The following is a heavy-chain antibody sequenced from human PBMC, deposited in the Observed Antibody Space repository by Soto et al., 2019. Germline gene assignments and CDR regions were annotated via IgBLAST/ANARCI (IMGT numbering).Heavy chain of an antibody. J-gene: IGHJ4*02. CDR3: ARDRGWSLFDY. CDR2: TNSDGSDT. Sequence: PGGSLRLSCAASGFTFSTYWMYWVRQAPGKGLVWVSRTNSDGSDTSYADSVKGRFTISRDNAKNTPYLQMNSLRAEDTAVYYCARDRGWSLFDYWGQGTLVTVSS. V-gene: IGHV3-74*01. CDR1: GFTFSTYW. D-gene: IGHD6-19*01.